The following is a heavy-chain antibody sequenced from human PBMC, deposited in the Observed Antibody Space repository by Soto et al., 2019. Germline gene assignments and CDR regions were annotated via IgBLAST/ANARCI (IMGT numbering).Heavy chain of an antibody. CDR3: VRLIGNSWLDS. D-gene: IGHD2-8*01. CDR1: GFTFSSYG. V-gene: IGHV3-30*03. J-gene: IGHJ5*01. Sequence: GGSLRLSCAASGFTFSSYGMHWVRQAPGKGLEWVAVISDDGSNKYYADSVKGRFTISPDTSNNQLSLQLNSVTPDDTAVYYCVRLIGNSWLDSWGQGTLVTVSS. CDR2: ISDDGSNK.